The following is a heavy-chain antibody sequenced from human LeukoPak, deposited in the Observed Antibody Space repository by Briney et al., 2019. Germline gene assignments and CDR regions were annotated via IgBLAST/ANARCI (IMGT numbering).Heavy chain of an antibody. CDR3: AKIRSMVRGVMGAYDY. J-gene: IGHJ4*02. D-gene: IGHD3-10*01. CDR2: ISWNSGSK. CDR1: GFTFDDYA. Sequence: PGGSLRLSCAASGFTFDDYAMHWVRHAPGKGLEWASGISWNSGSKGYADSVKGRFSVSRDNAKKFLYLQVNSLRAEDTALYYCAKIRSMVRGVMGAYDYWGQGTLVTVSS. V-gene: IGHV3-9*01.